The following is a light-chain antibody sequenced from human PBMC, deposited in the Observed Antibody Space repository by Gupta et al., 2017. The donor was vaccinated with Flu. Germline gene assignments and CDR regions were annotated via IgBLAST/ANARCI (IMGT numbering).Light chain of an antibody. CDR3: QSYDPSLSGSV. V-gene: IGLV1-40*01. Sequence: HSLLTQPPSVSGAPGQRVTISCTGSNSNIGAGYDVHWYQQLPGTAPKLVIYGSNYRPSGVPDRFSGSKSGTSASLAITGLQAEDEAVYYCQSYDPSLSGSVFGEGTKLTVL. J-gene: IGLJ3*02. CDR2: GSN. CDR1: NSNIGAGYD.